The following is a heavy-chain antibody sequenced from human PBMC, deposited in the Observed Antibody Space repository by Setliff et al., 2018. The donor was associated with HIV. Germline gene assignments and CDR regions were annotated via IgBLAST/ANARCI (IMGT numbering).Heavy chain of an antibody. CDR3: GTSTNGWGPDGFDV. CDR1: GLIVNRKW. V-gene: IGHV3-66*02. D-gene: IGHD7-27*01. Sequence: GGSLRLSCAASGLIVNRKWIGWARRAPGKGLEWVSIIDGDDNTDFTDSSKGRFAISRDNSRNTVYLQMNSLGPEDTAIYYCGTSTNGWGPDGFDVWGRGTRVTVSS. J-gene: IGHJ3*01. CDR2: IDGDDNT.